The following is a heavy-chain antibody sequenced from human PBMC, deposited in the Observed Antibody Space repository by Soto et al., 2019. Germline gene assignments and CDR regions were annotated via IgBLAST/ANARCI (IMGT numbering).Heavy chain of an antibody. J-gene: IGHJ4*02. CDR3: ARQRTTVVTQAYFDH. V-gene: IGHV4-39*01. CDR1: GESISSSSYY. Sequence: KLPETLSLTCIVSGESISSSSYYWGWIRQPPGKGLEWIGSIYYSGRTYYNPSFKSRVTISIDTSKNQFSLKLSSVTATDTAVYYCARQRTTVVTQAYFDHWGQGALVTVS. D-gene: IGHD2-21*02. CDR2: IYYSGRT.